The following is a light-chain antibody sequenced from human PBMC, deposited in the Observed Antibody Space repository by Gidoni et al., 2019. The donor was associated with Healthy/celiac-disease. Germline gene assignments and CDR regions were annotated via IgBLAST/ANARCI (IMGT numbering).Light chain of an antibody. CDR1: SSNIGAGYD. V-gene: IGLV1-40*01. CDR2: GNS. CDR3: QSYDSSLSGSV. J-gene: IGLJ2*01. Sequence: QSVLTQPPSMSGAPRQRVTISCNGSSSNIGAGYDVHWYQQSIGTAPILLIHGNSNQPSGVPDRFSCSKSGTSASLAITGLQAEDEADYYCQSYDSSLSGSVFGGGTKLTVL.